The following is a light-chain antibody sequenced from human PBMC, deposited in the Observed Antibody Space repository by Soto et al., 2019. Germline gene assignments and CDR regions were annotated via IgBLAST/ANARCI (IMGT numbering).Light chain of an antibody. CDR1: SSDVGGYNY. CDR3: SSYTSSSTVV. V-gene: IGLV2-14*01. J-gene: IGLJ2*01. CDR2: EVS. Sequence: QLVLTQPASVSGSPGQSITISCTGTSSDVGGYNYVSWYQQHPGKAPKLMIYEVSSRPSGVSNRFSGSKSGNTASLTISGLQAEDEADYYCSSYTSSSTVVFGGGTQLTVL.